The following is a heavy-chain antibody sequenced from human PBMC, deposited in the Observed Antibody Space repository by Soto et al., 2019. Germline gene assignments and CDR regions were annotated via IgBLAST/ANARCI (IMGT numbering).Heavy chain of an antibody. Sequence: QVQLVQSGAEVKKPGSSVKVSCKASGGTFSSYTISWVRQAPGQGLEWMGRIIPILGIANYAQKFQGRVTITADKSTSTAYMELSSLRSEDTAVYYCARGLGYCSSTSCPMGLYYSYYYYMDVWGKGTTVTVSS. V-gene: IGHV1-69*02. CDR2: IIPILGIA. D-gene: IGHD2-2*01. J-gene: IGHJ6*03. CDR1: GGTFSSYT. CDR3: ARGLGYCSSTSCPMGLYYSYYYYMDV.